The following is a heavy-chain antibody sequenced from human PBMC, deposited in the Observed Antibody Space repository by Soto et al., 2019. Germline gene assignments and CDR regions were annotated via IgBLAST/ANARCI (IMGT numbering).Heavy chain of an antibody. Sequence: GGSLRLSCAASGFTVSSNYMSWVRQAPGKGLEWVSVIYSGGSTYYADSVKGRFTISRDNSKNTLYLQMNSLRAEDTAVYYCARAGSSDRHYYYYMDVWGKGTTVTVSS. D-gene: IGHD6-6*01. CDR2: IYSGGST. J-gene: IGHJ6*03. CDR1: GFTVSSNY. CDR3: ARAGSSDRHYYYYMDV. V-gene: IGHV3-53*01.